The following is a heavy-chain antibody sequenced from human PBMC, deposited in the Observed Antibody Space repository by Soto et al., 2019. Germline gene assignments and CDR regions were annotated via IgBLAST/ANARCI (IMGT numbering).Heavy chain of an antibody. V-gene: IGHV4-59*01. CDR1: GGSISSYY. CDR3: ARVLFGRIAWFDP. Sequence: SETLSLTCTVSGGSISSYYWSWIRQPPGKGLEWIGYIYYSGSTNYNPSLKSRVTISVDTSKNQFSLKLSSVTAADTAVYYCARVLFGRIAWFDPWGQGTLVTVSS. J-gene: IGHJ5*02. CDR2: IYYSGST. D-gene: IGHD1-26*01.